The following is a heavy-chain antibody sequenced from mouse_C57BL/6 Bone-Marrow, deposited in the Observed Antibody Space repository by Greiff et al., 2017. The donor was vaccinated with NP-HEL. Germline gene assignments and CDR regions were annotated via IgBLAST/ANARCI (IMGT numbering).Heavy chain of an antibody. D-gene: IGHD2-3*01. Sequence: QVQLQQPGAELVRPGTSVKLSCEASGYTFTSYWMHWVKQRPGQGLEWIGVIDPSDSYTNYNQKFKGKATLTVDTSSSTAYMQLSSLTSEDSAVYYCARFDGYPDYWGQGTTLTVSS. J-gene: IGHJ2*01. V-gene: IGHV1-59*01. CDR1: GYTFTSYW. CDR2: IDPSDSYT. CDR3: ARFDGYPDY.